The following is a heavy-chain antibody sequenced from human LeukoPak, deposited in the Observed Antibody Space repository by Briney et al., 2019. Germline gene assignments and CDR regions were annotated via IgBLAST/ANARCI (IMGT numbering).Heavy chain of an antibody. J-gene: IGHJ6*02. D-gene: IGHD4-23*01. Sequence: ASVKVSCKASGYTFTGYYMHWVRQAPGQGLEWMGWINPDSGGTNYAQKFQGWVTMTRDTSISTAYMELSRLRSDDTAVYYCARGEGYGGIYGMDVWGQGTTVTVSS. CDR1: GYTFTGYY. CDR2: INPDSGGT. V-gene: IGHV1-2*04. CDR3: ARGEGYGGIYGMDV.